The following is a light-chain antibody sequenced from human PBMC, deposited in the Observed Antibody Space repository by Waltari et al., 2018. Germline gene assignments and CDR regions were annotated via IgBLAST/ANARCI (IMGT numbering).Light chain of an antibody. CDR3: SSYTSSTTWV. Sequence: QSALTQPASVSGSPGQSITISCTGTSSDIGAYNYVSWYQQHPGKAPKLMIYDVTYRPSEVSNRFSGSKSGNTASLTSAGLQAEDEADDYCSSYTSSTTWVFGGGSKLTVL. CDR1: SSDIGAYNY. V-gene: IGLV2-14*03. J-gene: IGLJ3*02. CDR2: DVT.